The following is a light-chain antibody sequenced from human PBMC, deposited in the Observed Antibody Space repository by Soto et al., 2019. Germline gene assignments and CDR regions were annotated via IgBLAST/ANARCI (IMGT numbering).Light chain of an antibody. Sequence: QPVLTQSPSASASLGASVKLTCNLSSGHSSYAIAWHQQQPEKGPRYLMKVNSDGSHSKGDGIPDRLSGSSSGAERYLTISSLQSEDEADYYCQTWGTDIHVVFGGGTKLTVL. J-gene: IGLJ2*01. V-gene: IGLV4-69*01. CDR3: QTWGTDIHVV. CDR2: VNSDGSH. CDR1: SGHSSYA.